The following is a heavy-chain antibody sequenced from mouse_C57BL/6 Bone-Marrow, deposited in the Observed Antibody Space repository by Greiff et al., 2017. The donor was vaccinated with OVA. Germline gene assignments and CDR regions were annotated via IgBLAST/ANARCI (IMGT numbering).Heavy chain of an antibody. V-gene: IGHV5-12*01. CDR2: ISNGGGST. D-gene: IGHD1-1*01. CDR3: AVLLRYFDV. CDR1: GFTFSDYY. Sequence: EVKVVESGGGLVQPGGSLKLSCAASGFTFSDYYMYWVRQTPEKRLEWVAYISNGGGSTYYPDTVKGRFTISRDNAKNTLYLQMSRLKSEDTAMYYCAVLLRYFDVWGTGTTVTVSS. J-gene: IGHJ1*03.